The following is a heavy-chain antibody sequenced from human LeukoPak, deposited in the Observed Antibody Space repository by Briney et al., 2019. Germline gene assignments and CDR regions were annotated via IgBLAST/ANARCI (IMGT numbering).Heavy chain of an antibody. D-gene: IGHD6-19*01. Sequence: ASVKVSCKASGYTFTSYDINWVRQATGQGLEWMGWMNPNSGNTGYAQKFQGRVTMTRNTSISTAYMELRSLRSDDTAVYYCARVVYSSGWYGVEYFDYWGQGTLVTVSS. CDR3: ARVVYSSGWYGVEYFDY. CDR2: MNPNSGNT. J-gene: IGHJ4*02. V-gene: IGHV1-8*01. CDR1: GYTFTSYD.